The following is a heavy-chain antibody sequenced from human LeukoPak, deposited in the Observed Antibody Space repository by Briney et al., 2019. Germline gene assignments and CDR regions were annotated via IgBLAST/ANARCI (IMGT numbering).Heavy chain of an antibody. CDR2: INTNTGNP. CDR1: GYTFTSYA. Sequence: ASVKVSCKASGYTFTSYAMNWVRQAPGQGLEWMGWINTNTGNPTYAQGFTGRFVFSLDTSVSTAYLQISSLKAEDTAVYYCARDARGHKYDSSGYYEGAWLDPWGQGTLVTVSS. J-gene: IGHJ5*02. V-gene: IGHV7-4-1*02. CDR3: ARDARGHKYDSSGYYEGAWLDP. D-gene: IGHD3-22*01.